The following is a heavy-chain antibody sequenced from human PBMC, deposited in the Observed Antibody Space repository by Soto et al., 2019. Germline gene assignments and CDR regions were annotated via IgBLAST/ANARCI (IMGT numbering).Heavy chain of an antibody. D-gene: IGHD6-13*01. J-gene: IGHJ4*02. CDR1: GGTFSSYA. Sequence: QVQLVQSGAEVKKPGSSVKVSCKASGGTFSSYAISWVRQAPGQGLEWMGGISPIFGTANYAQKFQGRVTITADESTSTAYMELSSLRSEDTAVYYCAIAFQSYSSSWYSPADPFDYLGQGPLVTVSS. V-gene: IGHV1-69*19. CDR3: AIAFQSYSSSWYSPADPFDY. CDR2: ISPIFGTA.